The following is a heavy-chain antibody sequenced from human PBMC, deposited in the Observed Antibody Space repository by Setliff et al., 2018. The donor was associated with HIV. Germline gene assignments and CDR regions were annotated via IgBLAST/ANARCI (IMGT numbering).Heavy chain of an antibody. D-gene: IGHD4-4*01. Sequence: SETLSLTCSVSGGSLISGGYYWSWIRQHPGKGLEWIGYVYYTGKTYYNPSLESRISMSVDTSKNQFSLKLTSVTAADTAIYYCARDLTSNSNCFDPWGQGTQVTVSS. CDR1: GGSLISGGYY. CDR2: VYYTGKT. J-gene: IGHJ5*02. V-gene: IGHV4-31*03. CDR3: ARDLTSNSNCFDP.